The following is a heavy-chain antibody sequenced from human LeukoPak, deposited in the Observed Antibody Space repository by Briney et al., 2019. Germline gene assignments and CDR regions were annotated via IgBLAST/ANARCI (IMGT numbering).Heavy chain of an antibody. CDR3: ARGLSLRLFFEWLFYFDY. Sequence: SETLSLTCAVYGGSFSGYYWSWIRQPPGKGLEWIGEINHSGSTNYNPSLKSRVTISVDTSKNQFSLKLSSVTAADTAVYYCARGLSLRLFFEWLFYFDYWGQGTLVTVSS. CDR2: INHSGST. CDR1: GGSFSGYY. D-gene: IGHD3-3*01. J-gene: IGHJ4*02. V-gene: IGHV4-34*01.